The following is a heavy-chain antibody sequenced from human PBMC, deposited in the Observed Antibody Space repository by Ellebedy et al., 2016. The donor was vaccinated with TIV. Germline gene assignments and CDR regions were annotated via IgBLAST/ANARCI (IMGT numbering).Heavy chain of an antibody. D-gene: IGHD3/OR15-3a*01. V-gene: IGHV3-21*05. CDR1: GFMFNSYR. Sequence: GGSLRLSXAASGFMFNSYRMHWVRQAPGKGLEWVSLISSSSSNAYYADAVRGRFSVSRDNAKNSLYLQMNSLGAEDTAMYYCARGPGGTSPPYWYFDTWGRGTLVTVSS. CDR2: ISSSSSNA. J-gene: IGHJ2*01. CDR3: ARGPGGTSPPYWYFDT.